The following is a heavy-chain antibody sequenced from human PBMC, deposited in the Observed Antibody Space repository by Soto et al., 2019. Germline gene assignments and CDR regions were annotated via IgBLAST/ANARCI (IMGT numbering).Heavy chain of an antibody. CDR2: ISDSGGST. D-gene: IGHD6-19*01. CDR3: AKVAVAGIVYYYYGMDV. CDR1: GFTFSSYA. V-gene: IGHV3-23*01. J-gene: IGHJ6*02. Sequence: GGSLRLSCAASGFTFSSYAMSWVRQAPGKGLEWVSAISDSGGSTYYADSVKGRFTISRDNSKNTLYLQMNSLRAEDTAVYYCAKVAVAGIVYYYYGMDVWGQGTTVTVYS.